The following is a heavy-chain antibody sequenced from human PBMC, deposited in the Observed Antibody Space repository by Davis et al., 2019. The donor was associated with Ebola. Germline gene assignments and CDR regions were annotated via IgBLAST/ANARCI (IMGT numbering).Heavy chain of an antibody. V-gene: IGHV3-48*02. J-gene: IGHJ4*02. CDR2: ISTNSRTI. CDR1: GFPFSSHS. D-gene: IGHD2-15*01. Sequence: GESLKISCAASGFPFSSHSLSWVRQAPGKGLEWVSYISTNSRTIYYADSVKGRFTISRDNDKNSLYLQMSSLRDEDTAVYYCARDEPATATTFDYWGQGTLVTVSS. CDR3: ARDEPATATTFDY.